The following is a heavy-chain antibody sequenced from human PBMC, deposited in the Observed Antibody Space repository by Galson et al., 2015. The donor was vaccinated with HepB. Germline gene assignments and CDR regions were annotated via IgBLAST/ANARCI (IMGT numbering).Heavy chain of an antibody. Sequence: SLRLSCAASGFTFRSSWMVWVRQAPGKGLEWVATINPDGSKLGYLDSVRGRFTISRDNAKNSLFLHMNSLTAEDTAVYYCARDRAYSSFDSWGQGTLVTVSS. CDR1: GFTFRSSW. D-gene: IGHD2-15*01. V-gene: IGHV3-7*01. CDR2: INPDGSKL. CDR3: ARDRAYSSFDS. J-gene: IGHJ4*02.